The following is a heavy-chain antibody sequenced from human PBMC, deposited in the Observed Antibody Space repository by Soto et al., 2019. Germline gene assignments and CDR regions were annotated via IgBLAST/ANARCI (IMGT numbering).Heavy chain of an antibody. J-gene: IGHJ5*02. CDR3: ARHPYYYDSSGYFYWLEP. V-gene: IGHV5-51*01. Sequence: PGVSKKIPGQGSADRFTSYWFGWVSPMHGKGLEWMGIIYPGDSDTRYSPSFQGQVTISADKSISTAYLKWSSLKASDTAMYYCARHPYYYDSSGYFYWLEPWGQGPRVSVSA. CDR2: IYPGDSDT. CDR1: ADRFTSYW. D-gene: IGHD3-22*01.